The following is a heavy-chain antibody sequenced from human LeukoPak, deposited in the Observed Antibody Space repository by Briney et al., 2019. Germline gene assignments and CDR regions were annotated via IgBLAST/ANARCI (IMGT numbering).Heavy chain of an antibody. J-gene: IGHJ2*01. CDR1: GGTFSSYA. V-gene: IGHV7-4-1*02. Sequence: ASVKVSCKASGGTFSSYAISWVRQAPGQGLEWMGWINTNTGNPTYAQGFTGRFVFSLDTSVSTAYLQISSLKAEDTAVYYCASQTYYYGSGSYNWYFDLWGRGTLVTVSS. CDR2: INTNTGNP. CDR3: ASQTYYYGSGSYNWYFDL. D-gene: IGHD3-10*01.